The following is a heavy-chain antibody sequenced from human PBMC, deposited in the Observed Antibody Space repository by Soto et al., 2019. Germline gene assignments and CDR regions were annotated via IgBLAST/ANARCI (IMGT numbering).Heavy chain of an antibody. D-gene: IGHD6-19*01. CDR1: GFTFSGHA. CDR2: IWYDGSNK. J-gene: IGHJ6*02. Sequence: QVQVVESGGGVVQPGRSLRLSCIASGFTFSGHAMHWVRQPPGKGLEWVAQIWYDGSNKYYADSVKGRFTISRDNSKNTLYVQMDSLRVEDTAVYYCARDGQSLAPYALDVWGQGTSVTVSS. V-gene: IGHV3-33*01. CDR3: ARDGQSLAPYALDV.